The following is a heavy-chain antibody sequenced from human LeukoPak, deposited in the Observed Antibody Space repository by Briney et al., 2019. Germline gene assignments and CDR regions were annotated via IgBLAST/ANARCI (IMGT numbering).Heavy chain of an antibody. D-gene: IGHD6-6*01. CDR2: INSDGSTT. Sequence: PGGSLRLSCAASGFTFSSYWMDWVRQAPGKGLVWVSRINSDGSTTSYADSVKGRFTISRDNAKNTLYLQMNSLRAEDTAVYYCARGWSTSSPYYYYYMDVWGKGTTVTASS. CDR3: ARGWSTSSPYYYYYMDV. CDR1: GFTFSSYW. J-gene: IGHJ6*03. V-gene: IGHV3-74*01.